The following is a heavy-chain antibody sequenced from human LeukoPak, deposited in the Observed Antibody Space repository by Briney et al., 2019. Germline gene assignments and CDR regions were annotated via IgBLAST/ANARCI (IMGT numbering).Heavy chain of an antibody. V-gene: IGHV4-4*07. CDR3: AGFHSGPSGWYALWYFDL. CDR2: IYTSGST. J-gene: IGHJ2*01. Sequence: KPSETLSLTGTVSGGSISSYYWSWIRQPPGKGLKWIGRIYTSGSTNYNPSLKRRVTMSVDTSKNQFFLKMSSVTAADTAVYYFAGFHSGPSGWYALWYFDLWAVAPWSLSPQ. D-gene: IGHD6-19*01. CDR1: GGSISSYY.